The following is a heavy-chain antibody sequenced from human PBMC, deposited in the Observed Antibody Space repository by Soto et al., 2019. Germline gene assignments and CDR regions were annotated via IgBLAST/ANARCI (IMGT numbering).Heavy chain of an antibody. CDR2: IYDSGST. Sequence: SETLSLTCAVSGDSISRGGYSWTWIRQPPGKALEWIGNIYDSGSTSYNPSLKSRVTISVDTSKNQFSLRLTSVTAADTAVYFCARGCSSYYDYGMDVWGQGTTVT. D-gene: IGHD6-6*01. J-gene: IGHJ6*02. CDR3: ARGCSSYYDYGMDV. CDR1: GDSISRGGYS. V-gene: IGHV4-30-2*01.